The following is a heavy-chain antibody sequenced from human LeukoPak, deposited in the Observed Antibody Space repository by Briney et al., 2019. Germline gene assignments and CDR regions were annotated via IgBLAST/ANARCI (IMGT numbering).Heavy chain of an antibody. CDR2: IYYSGST. CDR3: ARDWSSWSGGKVDY. D-gene: IGHD3-3*01. Sequence: SETLSLTCTVSGGSISSSSYYWGWIRQPPGKGLEWIGSIYYSGSTYYNPSLKSRVTISVDTSKNQFSLKLSSVTAAGTAVYYCARDWSSWSGGKVDYWGQGTLVTVSS. J-gene: IGHJ4*02. V-gene: IGHV4-39*07. CDR1: GGSISSSSYY.